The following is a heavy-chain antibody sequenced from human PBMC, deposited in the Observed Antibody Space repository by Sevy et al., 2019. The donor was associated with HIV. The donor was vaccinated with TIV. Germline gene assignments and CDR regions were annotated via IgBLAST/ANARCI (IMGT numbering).Heavy chain of an antibody. CDR2: INWKADNT. D-gene: IGHD3-22*01. J-gene: IGHJ3*01. V-gene: IGHV3-20*04. CDR1: GFTFSDHA. CDR3: ARSAYYYDSTGYGPLDL. Sequence: GGSLRLSCAASGFTFSDHAMSWVRQTPGRGLEWASCINWKADNTGYADSLKSRFTISRDNAKNSLYLQIHSLRAEDTALYYCARSAYYYDSTGYGPLDLWGQGTMVTVSS.